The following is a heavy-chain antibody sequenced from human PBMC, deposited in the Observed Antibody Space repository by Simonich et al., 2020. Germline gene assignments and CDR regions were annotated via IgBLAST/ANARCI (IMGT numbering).Heavy chain of an antibody. CDR2: RNPNSGGT. D-gene: IGHD6-13*01. CDR3: ARGQQLVQYFQH. CDR1: GYTFTSYD. J-gene: IGHJ1*01. Sequence: QVQLVQSGAEVKKPGASVKVSCKASGYTFTSYDVNWVRQATGQGLEWMGWRNPNSGGTNYAQKFQGRVTMTRDTSISTAYMELSRLRSDDTAVYYCARGQQLVQYFQHWGQGTLVTVSS. V-gene: IGHV1-2*02.